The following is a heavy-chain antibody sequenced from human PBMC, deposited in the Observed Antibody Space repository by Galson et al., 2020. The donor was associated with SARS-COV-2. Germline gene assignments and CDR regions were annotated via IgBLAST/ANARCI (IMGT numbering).Heavy chain of an antibody. CDR1: GFTFSNAW. J-gene: IGHJ4*01. Sequence: TGGSLRLSCAASGFTFSNAWMSWVRQAPGKGLEWVGRIKSKTDGGTTDYAAPVKGRFTISRDDSKNTLYLQMNSLKTEDTAVYYCTTDTELGPYCCCYCYRPFDYRGHGTLVTVSS. CDR3: TTDTELGPYCCCYCYRPFDY. V-gene: IGHV3-15*01. D-gene: IGHD2-21*02. CDR2: IKSKTDGGTT.